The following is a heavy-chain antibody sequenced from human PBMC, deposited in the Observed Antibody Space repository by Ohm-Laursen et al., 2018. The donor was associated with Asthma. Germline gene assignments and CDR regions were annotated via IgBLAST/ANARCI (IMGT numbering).Heavy chain of an antibody. CDR2: LSGTVNST. CDR1: GFTFSRYA. J-gene: IGHJ4*02. V-gene: IGHV3-23*01. D-gene: IGHD2-15*01. CDR3: AKDSSEVVAADEY. Sequence: SLRLSCAASGFTFSRYAMSWVRQAPGKGLEWVSTLSGTVNSTYYADSVKGRFTISRDNSKKTLYLQMNSLRVDDTAVYYCAKDSSEVVAADEYWGQGTLVTVSS.